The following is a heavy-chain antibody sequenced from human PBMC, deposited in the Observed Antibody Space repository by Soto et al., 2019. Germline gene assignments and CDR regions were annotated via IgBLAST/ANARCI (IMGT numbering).Heavy chain of an antibody. Sequence: EVQLLESGGDLVQPGGSLRLSCTASGFTFSNFAMNWVRQAPGKGLEWVSAISNSGGGTYYADSVRGRFTISRDNSKNTVYLQMRSLRVADTAIYFCAKDLRRMHGSGSDHWGLGALVTVSS. CDR2: ISNSGGGT. CDR1: GFTFSNFA. V-gene: IGHV3-23*01. J-gene: IGHJ4*02. CDR3: AKDLRRMHGSGSDH. D-gene: IGHD3-10*01.